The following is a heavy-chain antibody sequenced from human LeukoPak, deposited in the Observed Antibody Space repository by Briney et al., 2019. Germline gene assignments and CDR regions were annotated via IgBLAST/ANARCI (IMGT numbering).Heavy chain of an antibody. J-gene: IGHJ4*02. D-gene: IGHD1-26*01. CDR3: ARGMSGRYLGLLDY. Sequence: GESLKISCNGSGYXFTTNWICWVRQMPGKGLEWLGVIYVEDSDTRYSPSFQGQVTISADKSISTAYLQWSSLKASDTAMYYCARGMSGRYLGLLDYWGQGTLVTVSS. CDR1: GYXFTTNW. CDR2: IYVEDSDT. V-gene: IGHV5-51*01.